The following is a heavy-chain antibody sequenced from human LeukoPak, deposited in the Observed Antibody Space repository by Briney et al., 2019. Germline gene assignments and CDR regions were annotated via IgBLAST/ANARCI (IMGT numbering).Heavy chain of an antibody. CDR2: FDPEDGET. V-gene: IGHV1-24*01. J-gene: IGHJ5*02. CDR3: ARDYYGSGSYYSYWFDP. CDR1: GYTLTELS. Sequence: ASVKVSCKVSGYTLTELSMHWVRQAPGKGLEWMGGFDPEDGETIYAQKFQGRVTMTEDTSTDTAYMELSSLRSEDTAVYYCARDYYGSGSYYSYWFDPWGQGTLVTVSS. D-gene: IGHD3-10*01.